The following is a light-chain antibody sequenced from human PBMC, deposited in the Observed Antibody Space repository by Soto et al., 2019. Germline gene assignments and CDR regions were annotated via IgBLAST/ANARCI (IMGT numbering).Light chain of an antibody. CDR3: QSYDSSLSVV. J-gene: IGLJ2*01. CDR1: SSNIGAGYD. V-gene: IGLV1-40*01. Sequence: QSVLTQPPSVSGAPGQRVTISCTGSSSNIGAGYDVHWYQQLPGTAPKLLIYVNINPPSGVPDRFSGSKSGTSASLAITGLQAEDEADYYCQSYDSSLSVVFGGGTKLTVL. CDR2: VNI.